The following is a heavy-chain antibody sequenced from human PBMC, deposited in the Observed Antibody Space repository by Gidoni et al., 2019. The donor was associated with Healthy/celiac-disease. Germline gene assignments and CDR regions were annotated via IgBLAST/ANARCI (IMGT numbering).Heavy chain of an antibody. CDR3: ARGIYGRYSYGSDY. V-gene: IGHV4-34*01. J-gene: IGHJ4*02. Sequence: QVQLQQWGAGLLKPSETLSLTCAVYGGSFSGYYWSWIRQPPGKGLEWIGEINHSGSTNYNPSLKSRVTISVDTSKNQFSLKLSSVTAADTAVYYCARGIYGRYSYGSDYWGQGTLVTVSS. D-gene: IGHD5-18*01. CDR1: GGSFSGYY. CDR2: INHSGST.